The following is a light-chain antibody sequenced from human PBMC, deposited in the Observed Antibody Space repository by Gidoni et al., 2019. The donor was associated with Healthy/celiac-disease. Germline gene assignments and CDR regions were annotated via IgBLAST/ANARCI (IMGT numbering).Light chain of an antibody. Sequence: EIVMTQSPATLSVSPGERATLSCRASQSVSSNLAWYQQKPGQAPRLLISGASTRATGIPARFSGSGSGTEFTLTISSLQSEDVAVYYWQQYNNWPPTFGQGTKVEIK. CDR3: QQYNNWPPT. V-gene: IGKV3-15*01. CDR1: QSVSSN. J-gene: IGKJ1*01. CDR2: GAS.